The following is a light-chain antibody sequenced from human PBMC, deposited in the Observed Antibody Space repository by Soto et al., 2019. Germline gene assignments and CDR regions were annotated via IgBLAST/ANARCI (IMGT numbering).Light chain of an antibody. V-gene: IGKV1-39*01. J-gene: IGKJ1*01. CDR1: QTISSW. Sequence: DIQMTQSPSTLSGSVGDRVTITCRASQTISSWLAWYQQKPGKAPNLLIYAASSLQSGVPSRFSGSGSGTDFTLTISSLQPEDFATYYYQQSFSTPWTFGQGTKVDIK. CDR2: AAS. CDR3: QQSFSTPWT.